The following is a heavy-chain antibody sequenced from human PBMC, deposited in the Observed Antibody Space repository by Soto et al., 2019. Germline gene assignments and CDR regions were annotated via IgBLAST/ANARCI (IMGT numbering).Heavy chain of an antibody. J-gene: IGHJ4*02. Sequence: PGGSLRLSCAASGFTFSSYGMHWVRQAPGKGLEWVAVISYDGSNKYYADSVKGRFTISRDNSKNTLYLQTNSLRAEDTAVYYCAKDKGPFYDFWDYYFDYWGQGTLVTVSS. V-gene: IGHV3-30*18. CDR1: GFTFSSYG. CDR3: AKDKGPFYDFWDYYFDY. D-gene: IGHD3-3*01. CDR2: ISYDGSNK.